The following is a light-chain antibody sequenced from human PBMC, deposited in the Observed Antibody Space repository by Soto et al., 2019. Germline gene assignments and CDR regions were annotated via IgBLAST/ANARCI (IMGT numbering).Light chain of an antibody. Sequence: QSVLTQPPSVSGAPGQRVTISCTGSSSNIGAGYDVHWYQQLPGTAPKLLIYGNSNRPSGVPDRFSGSKSGTSASLAITGLQDEDEADYYCQSYDSGLSGAVFGGGTQLTVL. J-gene: IGLJ7*01. CDR2: GNS. CDR1: SSNIGAGYD. V-gene: IGLV1-40*01. CDR3: QSYDSGLSGAV.